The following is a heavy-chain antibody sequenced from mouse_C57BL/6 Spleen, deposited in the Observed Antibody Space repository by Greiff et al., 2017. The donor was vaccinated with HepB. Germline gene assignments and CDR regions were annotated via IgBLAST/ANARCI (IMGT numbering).Heavy chain of an antibody. Sequence: EVLLVESGPGLVKPSQSLSLTCTVTGYSITSGYGWNWIRQFPGNKLEWMGYISYSGSTNYNPSLKSRTSITRDTSKNQFFLQLNSVTTEDTATYYCARTARIKYWGQGTTLTVSA. V-gene: IGHV3-2*02. CDR2: ISYSGST. CDR1: GYSITSGYG. CDR3: ARTARIKY. J-gene: IGHJ2*01. D-gene: IGHD1-2*01.